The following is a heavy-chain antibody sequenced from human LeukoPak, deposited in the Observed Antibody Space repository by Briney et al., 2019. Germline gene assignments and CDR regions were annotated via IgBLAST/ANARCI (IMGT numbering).Heavy chain of an antibody. D-gene: IGHD3-10*01. CDR2: ISYDGSNK. Sequence: GGSLRLSCAASGFTFSSYAMHWVRQAPGKGLEWVAVISYDGSNKYYADSVKGRFTISRDNAKNSLYLQMNSLRAEDTALYHCARDHNYYGSGSYLWPFDPWGQGTLVTVSS. J-gene: IGHJ5*02. CDR1: GFTFSSYA. CDR3: ARDHNYYGSGSYLWPFDP. V-gene: IGHV3-30*07.